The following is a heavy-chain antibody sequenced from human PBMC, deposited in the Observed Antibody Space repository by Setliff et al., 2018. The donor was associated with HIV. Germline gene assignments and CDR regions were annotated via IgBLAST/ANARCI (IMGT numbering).Heavy chain of an antibody. CDR2: IILDSGHT. CDR1: GLDFTDSV. D-gene: IGHD5-12*01. Sequence: SVMVSCKAPGLDFTDSVMQWVRLAGGQRLEWIGWIILDSGHTDYAQRFQGRVTITSDMSTSTGYMELSSLISEDTAMYYCAKDRGQGYSGYYGCDSWGQGTLVTVSS. CDR3: AKDRGQGYSGYYGCDS. V-gene: IGHV1-58*02. J-gene: IGHJ5*02.